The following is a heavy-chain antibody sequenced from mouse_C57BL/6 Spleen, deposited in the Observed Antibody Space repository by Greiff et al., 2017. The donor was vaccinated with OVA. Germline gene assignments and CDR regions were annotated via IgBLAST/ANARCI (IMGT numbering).Heavy chain of an antibody. CDR3: ARPSSNSLLGY. CDR2: INPNNGGT. Sequence: EVQLQQSGPELVKPGASVKISCKASGYTFTDYYMNWVKQSHGKSLEWIGDINPNNGGTSYNQKFKGKATLTVDKSSSTAYMELRSLTSEDSAVYYCARPSSNSLLGYWGQGTTLTVSS. V-gene: IGHV1-26*01. D-gene: IGHD2-5*01. J-gene: IGHJ2*01. CDR1: GYTFTDYY.